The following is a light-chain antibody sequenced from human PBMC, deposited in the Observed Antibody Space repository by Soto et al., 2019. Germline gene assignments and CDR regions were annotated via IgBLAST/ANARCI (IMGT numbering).Light chain of an antibody. CDR1: QSVRSTY. V-gene: IGKV3-20*01. CDR2: GAS. Sequence: EIVLTQSPGTLSLSPGARATLACRASQSVRSTYLAWHQQKPGQAPRLLIYGASSRATGIPDRFSGSGSGTDFTLAISRLESEDFAVYYCQQYNNSPRTVGQGTKVDIK. CDR3: QQYNNSPRT. J-gene: IGKJ1*01.